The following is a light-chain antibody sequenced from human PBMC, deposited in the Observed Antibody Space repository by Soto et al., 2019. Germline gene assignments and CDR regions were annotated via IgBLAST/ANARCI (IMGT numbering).Light chain of an antibody. Sequence: EIVLTQSPGVLSLSPGERATRSCRASESVNIMYLGWYQQKPGQAPRLLIYGASTRATGIPARFSGSGSGTDFTLTISRLEPEDFAVYYCQQYGSSPYTFGLGTKVDIK. CDR1: ESVNIMY. CDR3: QQYGSSPYT. J-gene: IGKJ2*01. V-gene: IGKV3-20*01. CDR2: GAS.